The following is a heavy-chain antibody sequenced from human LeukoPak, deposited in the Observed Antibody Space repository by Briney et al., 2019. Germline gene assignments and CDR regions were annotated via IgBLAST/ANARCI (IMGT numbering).Heavy chain of an antibody. Sequence: PGGSLRLSCAASGFTFRSYEMNWVRQAPGKGLEWVSYISSSGSTIYYADSVKGRFTISRDNAKNSLYLQMNSLRAEDTAVYYCARGMPYYYDSSGYFDYWGQGTLVTVSS. V-gene: IGHV3-48*03. J-gene: IGHJ4*02. D-gene: IGHD3-22*01. CDR2: ISSSGSTI. CDR1: GFTFRSYE. CDR3: ARGMPYYYDSSGYFDY.